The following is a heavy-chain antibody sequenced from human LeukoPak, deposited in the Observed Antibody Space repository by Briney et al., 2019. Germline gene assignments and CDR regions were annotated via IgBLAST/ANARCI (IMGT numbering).Heavy chain of an antibody. CDR2: INPNSGGT. Sequence: GASVKVSCKASGYTFTGYYMHWVRQAPGQGLEWMGWINPNSGGTNYAQKFQGRVTMTRDTSISTAYMELSRLRSDDTAAYYCARDPLSGIAVAMDVWGKGTTVTVSS. D-gene: IGHD6-19*01. CDR3: ARDPLSGIAVAMDV. J-gene: IGHJ6*04. CDR1: GYTFTGYY. V-gene: IGHV1-2*02.